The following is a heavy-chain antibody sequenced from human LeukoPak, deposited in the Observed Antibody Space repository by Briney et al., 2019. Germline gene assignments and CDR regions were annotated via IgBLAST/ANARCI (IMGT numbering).Heavy chain of an antibody. CDR2: IKSKTDGGTT. V-gene: IGHV3-15*01. Sequence: GGSLRLSCAASGFTFSNAWMSWVRQAPGKGLEWVGRIKSKTDGGTTDYAAPVKGRFTISRDDSKNTLYLQMNSLKTEDTAVYYCTTGPPPNSRYCSSTSCYDQPKGYYYYMDVWGKGTTVTVSS. D-gene: IGHD2-2*01. CDR1: GFTFSNAW. CDR3: TTGPPPNSRYCSSTSCYDQPKGYYYYMDV. J-gene: IGHJ6*03.